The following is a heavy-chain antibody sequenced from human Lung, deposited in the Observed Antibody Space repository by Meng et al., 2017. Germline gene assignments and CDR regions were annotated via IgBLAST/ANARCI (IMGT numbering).Heavy chain of an antibody. J-gene: IGHJ4*02. V-gene: IGHV3-74*03. CDR2: IRGDGGSI. CDR3: ARESGYFEY. Sequence: VPRGESGGGLVQPGGSLGLSCAASGFTFRSYWMHWVRQAPGKGLVWVSRIRGDGGSIVYADSVKGRFTISRDNAKNTLFLQMNSLRAEDTAVYYCARESGYFEYWGQGILVTVSS. CDR1: GFTFRSYW.